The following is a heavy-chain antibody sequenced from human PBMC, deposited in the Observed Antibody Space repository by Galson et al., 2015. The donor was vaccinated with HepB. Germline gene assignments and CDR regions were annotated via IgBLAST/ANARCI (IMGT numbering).Heavy chain of an antibody. CDR1: GFSFSSYS. Sequence: SLRLSCAASGFSFSSYSMHWVRQAPGKRLEWVSSISSSSTAIYYADSVKGRLTISRDNAENSLYLQMNTLRAEATAVYYCAKEGLSSDGWPDGTFDSWGQGTPVTVSS. CDR3: AKEGLSSDGWPDGTFDS. CDR2: ISSSSTAI. D-gene: IGHD2-15*01. V-gene: IGHV3-21*01. J-gene: IGHJ4*02.